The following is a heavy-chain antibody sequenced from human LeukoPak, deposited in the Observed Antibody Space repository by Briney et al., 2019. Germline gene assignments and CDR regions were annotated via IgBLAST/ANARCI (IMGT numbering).Heavy chain of an antibody. J-gene: IGHJ4*02. CDR1: GYTFTSYA. D-gene: IGHD3-9*01. V-gene: IGHV7-4-1*02. CDR3: ARTDYDILTGYSWGLDY. CDR2: INTNTGNP. Sequence: ASVKVSCKASGYTFTSYAMNWVRQAPGQGLEWMGWINTNTGNPTYAQGFTGRFVFSLDTSVSTAYLRISSLKAEDTAVYYCARTDYDILTGYSWGLDYWGQGTLVTVSS.